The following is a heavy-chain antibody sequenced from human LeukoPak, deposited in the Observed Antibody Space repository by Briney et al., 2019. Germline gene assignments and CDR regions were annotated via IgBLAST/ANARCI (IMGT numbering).Heavy chain of an antibody. J-gene: IGHJ6*02. V-gene: IGHV3-30-3*01. D-gene: IGHD6-13*01. CDR1: GFTFSSYA. CDR2: ISYDGSNK. Sequence: GRSLRLSCAASGFTFSSYAMHWVRQAPGKGLEWVAVISYDGSNKYYADSVKGRFTISRDNSKNTLYLQMNSLRAEDTAVYYCARVPVGIAAAGTGHYCYGMDVWGQGTTVTVSS. CDR3: ARVPVGIAAAGTGHYCYGMDV.